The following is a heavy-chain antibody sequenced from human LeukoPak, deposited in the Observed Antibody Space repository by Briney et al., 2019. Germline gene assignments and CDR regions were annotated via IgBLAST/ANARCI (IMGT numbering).Heavy chain of an antibody. CDR3: ARSSGTGTFSY. Sequence: SETLSLTCTVPGDSISRSTYYWAWIRQPPGKGLEWIGSVYYGRSPYFNPSLESRATISVDTSKNHFSLKMSSVTAADTAVYYCARSSGTGTFSYWGRGTLVTVSS. V-gene: IGHV4-39*02. J-gene: IGHJ4*02. D-gene: IGHD6-25*01. CDR1: GDSISRSTYY. CDR2: VYYGRSP.